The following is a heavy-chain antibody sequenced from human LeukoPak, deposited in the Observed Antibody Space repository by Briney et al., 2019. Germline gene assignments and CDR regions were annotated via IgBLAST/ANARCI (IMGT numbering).Heavy chain of an antibody. D-gene: IGHD3-22*01. V-gene: IGHV3-20*04. CDR2: INWNGGST. J-gene: IGHJ3*02. CDR1: GFTFDDYG. CDR3: AKGSDSSGYIGLDAFDI. Sequence: PGGSLRLSCAASGFTFDDYGMSWVRQAPGKGLEWVSGINWNGGSTGYADSVKGRFTISRDNAKNSLYLQMNSLRAEDMAFYYCAKGSDSSGYIGLDAFDIWGQGTMVTVSS.